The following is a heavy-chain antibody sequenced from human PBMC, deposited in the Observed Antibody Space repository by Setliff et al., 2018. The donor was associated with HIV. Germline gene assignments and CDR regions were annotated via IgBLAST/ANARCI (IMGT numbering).Heavy chain of an antibody. J-gene: IGHJ5*02. D-gene: IGHD3-22*01. CDR3: ANRLYYYDSSGSLREEGFDP. CDR2: ISHSGNT. V-gene: IGHV4-59*05. Sequence: SETLSLTCAVSGVSISAYFWSWIRQSPEKGLEWIASISHSGNTYYNPSLNSRVTISLDTSKNQFSLKLTSVTAADTAVYYCANRLYYYDSSGSLREEGFDPWGQGTLVTVSS. CDR1: GVSISAYF.